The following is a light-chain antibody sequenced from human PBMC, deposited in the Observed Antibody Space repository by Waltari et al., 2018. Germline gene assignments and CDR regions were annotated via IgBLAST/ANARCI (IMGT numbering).Light chain of an antibody. CDR3: QHYVRLPAT. CDR2: GAS. V-gene: IGKV3-20*01. CDR1: QSVSSP. J-gene: IGKJ1*01. Sequence: EIVLTQSPGILSLSPGERATLSCRASQSVSSPLAWYQQRPGQAPRILIYGASSRATGIPDRFSGGGSGTDFSLTISRLEPEDFAVYYCQHYVRLPATFGQGTKVEIK.